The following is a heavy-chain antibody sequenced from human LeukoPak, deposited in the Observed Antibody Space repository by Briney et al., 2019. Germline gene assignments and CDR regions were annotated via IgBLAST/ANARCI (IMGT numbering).Heavy chain of an antibody. CDR2: IYYSGST. V-gene: IGHV4-39*07. CDR3: ARASYSYDINGWVPFDY. J-gene: IGHJ4*02. D-gene: IGHD3-22*01. Sequence: PSETLSLTCTVSGGSISSSSYYWGWIRQPPGKGLEWIGSIYYSGSTYYNPSLKSRVTISVDTSKNQFSLRLSSVTAADTAVYYCARASYSYDINGWVPFDYWGQGTLVTVSS. CDR1: GGSISSSSYY.